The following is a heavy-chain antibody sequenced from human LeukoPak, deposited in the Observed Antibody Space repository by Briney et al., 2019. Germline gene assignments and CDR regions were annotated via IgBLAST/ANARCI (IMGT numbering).Heavy chain of an antibody. CDR2: IYWDDDK. Sequence: SGPTLVNPTQTLTLTCTFSGFSLSTSGVGVGWIRQPPGKALEWLALIYWDDDKRYSPSLKSRLTITKDTSKNQVVLTMTNMDPVDTATYYCAHTPIDLHVDPGRDKYYDSSGYPPALYYFDYWGQGTLVTVSS. CDR1: GFSLSTSGVG. J-gene: IGHJ4*02. D-gene: IGHD3-22*01. V-gene: IGHV2-5*02. CDR3: AHTPIDLHVDPGRDKYYDSSGYPPALYYFDY.